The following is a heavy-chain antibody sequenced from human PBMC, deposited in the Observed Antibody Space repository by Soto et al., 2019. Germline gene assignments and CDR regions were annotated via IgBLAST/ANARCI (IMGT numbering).Heavy chain of an antibody. CDR2: ISYSGST. CDR1: GGSISSGDYY. J-gene: IGHJ4*02. D-gene: IGHD3-22*01. Sequence: SETLSLTCTVSGGSISSGDYYWNWIRQPPGKGLEWIGYISYSGSTYYNPSLKSRLTISVDTSKNHFSLRLSSVTAADTAVYYCASAPTNFYDTSGYFGIHYWGQGTLVTV. V-gene: IGHV4-30-4*01. CDR3: ASAPTNFYDTSGYFGIHY.